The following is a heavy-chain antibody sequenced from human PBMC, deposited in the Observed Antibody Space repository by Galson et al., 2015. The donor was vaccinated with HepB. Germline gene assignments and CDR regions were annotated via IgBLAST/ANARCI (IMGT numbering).Heavy chain of an antibody. Sequence: SCKASGFTLTNYGISWVRQAPGQGLEWMGRINPNSGGTNYAQKFQGRVTMTRDTSISTAYMELSRLRSDDTAVYYCARANSYGFVYWGQGTLVTVSS. V-gene: IGHV1-2*06. CDR1: GFTLTNYG. D-gene: IGHD5-18*01. J-gene: IGHJ4*02. CDR2: INPNSGGT. CDR3: ARANSYGFVY.